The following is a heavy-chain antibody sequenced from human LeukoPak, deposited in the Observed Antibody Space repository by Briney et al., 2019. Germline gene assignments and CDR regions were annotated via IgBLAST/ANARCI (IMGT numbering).Heavy chain of an antibody. Sequence: ASVKVSCKVSGYTLTELSMHWVRQAPGKGLEWMGGFDPEDGETIYAQKFQGRVTMTEDTSTDTAYMELSSLRSEDTAVYYCARGARGYSYVHFDYWGQGTLVTVSS. J-gene: IGHJ4*02. V-gene: IGHV1-24*01. D-gene: IGHD5-18*01. CDR2: FDPEDGET. CDR3: ARGARGYSYVHFDY. CDR1: GYTLTELS.